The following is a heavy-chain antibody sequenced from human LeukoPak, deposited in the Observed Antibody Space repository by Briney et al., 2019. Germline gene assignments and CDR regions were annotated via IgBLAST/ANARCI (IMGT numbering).Heavy chain of an antibody. CDR1: GYTFTSYG. CDR2: ISAYNGDT. CDR3: ARDGTHGHFDWLLHH. Sequence: ASVKVSCKASGYTFTSYGISWVRQAPGQGLEWMGWISAYNGDTNYAQKLQGRVTMTTDTSTSTAYMELRSLRSDDTAVYYCARDGTHGHFDWLLHHWGQGTLVTVSS. J-gene: IGHJ4*02. D-gene: IGHD3-9*01. V-gene: IGHV1-18*04.